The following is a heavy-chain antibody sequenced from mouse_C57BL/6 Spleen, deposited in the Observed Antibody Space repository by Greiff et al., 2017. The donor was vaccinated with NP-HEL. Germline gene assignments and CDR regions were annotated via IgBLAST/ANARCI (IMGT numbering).Heavy chain of an antibody. Sequence: VQLQPSGPELVQPGASVKISCKASGYAFSSSWLNWVKQRPGKGLEWIGRIYPGDGDTTYNGTFKGKATLTAAKSSSTAYMQLSSLTSEDSAVYFCARDYGSSYEGYFDVWGTGTTVTVSS. V-gene: IGHV1-82*01. D-gene: IGHD1-1*01. CDR2: IYPGDGDT. CDR1: GYAFSSSW. CDR3: ARDYGSSYEGYFDV. J-gene: IGHJ1*03.